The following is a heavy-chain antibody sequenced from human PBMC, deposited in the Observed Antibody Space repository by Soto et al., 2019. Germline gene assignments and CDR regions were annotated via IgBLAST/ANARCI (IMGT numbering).Heavy chain of an antibody. CDR1: GGTFSSYA. V-gene: IGHV1-69*13. CDR2: IIPIFGTA. J-gene: IGHJ4*02. D-gene: IGHD6-13*01. Sequence: ASVKVSCKASGGTFSSYAISWVRQAPGQGLEWMGGIIPIFGTANYAQKFQGRVTITADESTSTAYMELSSLRSEDTAVYYCASRDRSSWYFTFDYWGQGTLVTVSS. CDR3: ASRDRSSWYFTFDY.